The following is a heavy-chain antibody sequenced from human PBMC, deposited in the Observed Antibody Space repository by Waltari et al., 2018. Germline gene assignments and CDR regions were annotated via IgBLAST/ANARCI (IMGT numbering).Heavy chain of an antibody. CDR1: GGSFSGSY. V-gene: IGHV4-34*01. CDR3: ARGSESNYYYYYGMDV. CDR2: INHSGST. Sequence: QVQLQQWGAGLLKPSETLSLTCAVYGGSFSGSYWSWIRHPPGKGLEWIGEINHSGSTNYNPSLKSRVTISVDTSKNQFSLKLSSVTAADTAVYYCARGSESNYYYYYGMDVWGQGTTVTVSS. J-gene: IGHJ6*02. D-gene: IGHD6-19*01.